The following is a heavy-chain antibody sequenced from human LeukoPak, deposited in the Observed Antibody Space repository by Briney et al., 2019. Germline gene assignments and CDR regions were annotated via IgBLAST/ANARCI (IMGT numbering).Heavy chain of an antibody. Sequence: ASVKVSCKASGYTFTSYYMHWVRQAPGQGLEWMGIINPSGGSTSYAQKCQGRVTMTRDTSTSTVYMELSSLRSEDTAVYYCARVPTYYDSSGYYSTDAFDIWGQGTMVTVSS. J-gene: IGHJ3*02. CDR3: ARVPTYYDSSGYYSTDAFDI. D-gene: IGHD3-22*01. CDR1: GYTFTSYY. V-gene: IGHV1-46*01. CDR2: INPSGGST.